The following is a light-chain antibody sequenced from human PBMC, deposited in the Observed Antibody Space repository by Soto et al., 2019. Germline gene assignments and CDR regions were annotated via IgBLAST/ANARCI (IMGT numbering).Light chain of an antibody. CDR3: SSYTSSSTPYV. CDR2: EVS. Sequence: QSVLTQPASVSGSPGQSITISCTGTSSDVGGFNNVSWYQQHPGKAPKLRIYEVSNRPSGVSNRFSGSKSGNTASLTISGLQAEDEADYYCSSYTSSSTPYVFGTGTKVTVL. V-gene: IGLV2-14*01. J-gene: IGLJ1*01. CDR1: SSDVGGFNN.